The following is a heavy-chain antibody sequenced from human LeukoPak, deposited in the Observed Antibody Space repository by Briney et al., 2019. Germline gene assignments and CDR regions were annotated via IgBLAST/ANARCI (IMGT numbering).Heavy chain of an antibody. CDR2: IYTSGST. D-gene: IGHD6-6*01. CDR3: ARMYSSSSAFDY. J-gene: IGHJ4*02. CDR1: GGSISGYY. Sequence: PSETLSLTCTVSGGSISGYYWSWIRQLPGQGLEWVGYIYTSGSTNYNPSLKSRVTMSVDTSKNQFSLKLSFVTAADTAVYYCARMYSSSSAFDYWGQGTLVTVSS. V-gene: IGHV4-4*09.